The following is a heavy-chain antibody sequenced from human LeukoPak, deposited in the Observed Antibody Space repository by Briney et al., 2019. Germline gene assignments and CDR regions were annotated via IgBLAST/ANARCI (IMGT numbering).Heavy chain of an antibody. Sequence: EPGRSLRLSCAASGFTFSSYGMHWVRQAPGKGLEWVAVISYDGSNKYYADSVKGRFTISRDNSKNTLYLQMNSLRAEDTAVYYCAKAPFTYYYDSSGYLGGMDVWGKGTTVTVSS. CDR1: GFTFSSYG. V-gene: IGHV3-30*18. CDR3: AKAPFTYYYDSSGYLGGMDV. CDR2: ISYDGSNK. J-gene: IGHJ6*04. D-gene: IGHD3-22*01.